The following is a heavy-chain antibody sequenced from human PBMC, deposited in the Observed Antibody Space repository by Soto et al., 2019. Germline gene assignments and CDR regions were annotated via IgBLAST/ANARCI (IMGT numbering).Heavy chain of an antibody. V-gene: IGHV3-48*01. J-gene: IGHJ5*02. CDR3: ARHPERIAQIGWFDP. CDR2: ISSSSSTI. CDR1: GSTFSSYA. D-gene: IGHD6-13*01. Sequence: PGGSLRLSCAASGSTFSSYAMSWVRQAPGKGLEWVSYISSSSSTIYYADSVKGRFTISRDNAKNSLYLQMNSLRAEDTAVYYCARHPERIAQIGWFDPWGQGTLVTVSS.